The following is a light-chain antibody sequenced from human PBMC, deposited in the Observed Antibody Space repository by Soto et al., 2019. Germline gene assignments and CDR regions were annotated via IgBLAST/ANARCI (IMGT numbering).Light chain of an antibody. CDR2: GAT. J-gene: IGKJ1*01. CDR1: QSVSSN. CDR3: QQYNNWPRT. Sequence: EIVLTQSPGTLSLSPGERASLSCRASQSVSSNYLAWYQQKPGQAPRLLIHGATTRATGIPARFSGYGSGTEFTLTISSLQSEDFAVYYCQQYNNWPRTFGQGTKVDIK. V-gene: IGKV3-15*01.